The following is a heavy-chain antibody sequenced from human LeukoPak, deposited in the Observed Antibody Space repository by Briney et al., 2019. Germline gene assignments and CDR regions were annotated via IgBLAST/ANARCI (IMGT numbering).Heavy chain of an antibody. J-gene: IGHJ4*02. CDR2: LKSKTDGGTT. CDR3: TTGKYGDYYFDN. V-gene: IGHV3-15*01. CDR1: GFTFSNAW. D-gene: IGHD4-17*01. Sequence: GGSLRLSCAASGFTFSNAWMTWVRQPPGKGLEWAGRLKSKTDGGTTDYAAPVKGRFTISRDDSKNTLYRQMNSLKTEDTAVYYWTTGKYGDYYFDNWGQGTLVTVSS.